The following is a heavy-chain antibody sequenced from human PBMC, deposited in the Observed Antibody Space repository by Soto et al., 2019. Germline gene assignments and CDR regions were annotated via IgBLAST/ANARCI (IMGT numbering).Heavy chain of an antibody. CDR2: INHSGST. Sequence: PSEILSLACAVYGGSFSGYYWSWIRQPPGKGVEWIGEINHSGSTNYNPSLKSRVTISVDTSKNQFSLKLSSVTAADTAVYYCARGFYDTIFAVVIIAPAAGYYYYGMDVWGQGTTVTVSS. J-gene: IGHJ6*02. CDR1: GGSFSGYY. D-gene: IGHD3-3*01. CDR3: ARGFYDTIFAVVIIAPAAGYYYYGMDV. V-gene: IGHV4-34*01.